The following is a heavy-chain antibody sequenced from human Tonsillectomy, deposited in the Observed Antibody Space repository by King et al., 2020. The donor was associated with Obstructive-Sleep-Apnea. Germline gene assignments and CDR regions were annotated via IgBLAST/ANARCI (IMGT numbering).Heavy chain of an antibody. J-gene: IGHJ6*02. Sequence: VQLVESGGGVVQPGRSLRLSCAASGFTFSNYAMHWVRQAPGKGREWVAVLSYDGRNKYYADSVKGRFTISRDNSKTTLYLQMNSLRAEDTAVYYCAREGSSSWYGLLYYYGMDVWGQGTTVTVSS. CDR3: AREGSSSWYGLLYYYGMDV. V-gene: IGHV3-30*04. CDR1: GFTFSNYA. D-gene: IGHD6-13*01. CDR2: LSYDGRNK.